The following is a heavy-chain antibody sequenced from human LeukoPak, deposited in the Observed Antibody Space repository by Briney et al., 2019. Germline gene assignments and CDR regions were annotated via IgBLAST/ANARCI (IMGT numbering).Heavy chain of an antibody. Sequence: GGSLRLSCAGSGFTLRSYWISWVRQAPGRELEWVANIKEDGSEKYYVDSVKGRFTISRDNANNSLYLQMNTLRAEDTAVYYCARDRFCITTNCYSDYWGQGTLVTVSS. CDR2: IKEDGSEK. V-gene: IGHV3-7*05. J-gene: IGHJ4*02. D-gene: IGHD2-2*01. CDR3: ARDRFCITTNCYSDY. CDR1: GFTLRSYW.